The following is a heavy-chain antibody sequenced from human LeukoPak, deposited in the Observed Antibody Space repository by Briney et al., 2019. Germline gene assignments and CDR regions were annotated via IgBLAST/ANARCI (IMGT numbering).Heavy chain of an antibody. Sequence: MSGGSLRLSCAASGFTFSDYYMSWIRQAPGKGLEWIGYTSYSGVTDYSPSLKSRVTISVDRSKSQFSLTLASVTGADTAVYYCARCPKGVYYYYMDVWGNGTTVTVSS. V-gene: IGHV4-59*01. CDR1: GFTFSDYY. CDR3: ARCPKGVYYYYMDV. J-gene: IGHJ6*03. CDR2: TSYSGVT.